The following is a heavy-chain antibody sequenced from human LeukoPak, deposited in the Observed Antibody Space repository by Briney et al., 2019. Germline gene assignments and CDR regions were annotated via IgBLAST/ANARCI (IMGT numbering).Heavy chain of an antibody. D-gene: IGHD3-10*01. Sequence: GGSLRLSCAASGFTFSSYGMSWVRQAPGKGLEWVSYISPSATMRYYSDSVKGRFTISRDNAKNTLYLQMNSLRAEDTAVYYCAKDENTMVRGVSPDAFDIWGQGTMVTVSS. CDR1: GFTFSSYG. V-gene: IGHV3-23*01. CDR2: ISPSATMR. CDR3: AKDENTMVRGVSPDAFDI. J-gene: IGHJ3*02.